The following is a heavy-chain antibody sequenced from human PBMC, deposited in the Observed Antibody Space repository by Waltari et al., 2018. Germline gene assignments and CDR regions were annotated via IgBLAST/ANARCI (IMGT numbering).Heavy chain of an antibody. CDR3: ARQNIHSYGYGYFDY. CDR1: GYSFARYW. CDR2: I. Sequence: EVQLVQSGAEVKKPGESLKISCQGSGYSFARYWIGWVRQMPGKGLEWMGIIYSPSFQCQATISVDTSISTAYLQWSSLKALDTAMYFCARQNIHSYGYGYFDYWGQGTLVTVSS. J-gene: IGHJ4*02. D-gene: IGHD5-18*01. V-gene: IGHV5-51*01.